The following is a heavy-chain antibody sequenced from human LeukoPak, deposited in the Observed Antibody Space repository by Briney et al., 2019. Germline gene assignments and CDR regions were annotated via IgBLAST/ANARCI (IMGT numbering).Heavy chain of an antibody. CDR1: GFTFSSYW. D-gene: IGHD3-3*01. V-gene: IGHV3-7*01. J-gene: IGHJ3*02. Sequence: GGSLRLSCAASGFTFSSYWMSWVRQAPGKGLEWVANIKQGGSEKYYVDSVKGRFTISRDNAKNSLYLQMNSLRAEDTAVYYCARDKLEWATSDAFDIWGQGTMVTVPS. CDR3: ARDKLEWATSDAFDI. CDR2: IKQGGSEK.